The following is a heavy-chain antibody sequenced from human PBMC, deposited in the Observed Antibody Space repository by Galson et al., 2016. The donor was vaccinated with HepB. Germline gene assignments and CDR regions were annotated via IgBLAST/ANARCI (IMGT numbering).Heavy chain of an antibody. V-gene: IGHV3-33*08. Sequence: SLRLSCAASGFTFSSFWMHWVRQVPGKGLEWVAIIWFDGSKIYYGDSVKGRFTISRDNSKKTLYLQMNSLRVEDTAVYYCARVSGGSYYYYAMDVWGQGTTVIVSS. J-gene: IGHJ6*02. CDR1: GFTFSSFW. D-gene: IGHD3-10*01. CDR3: ARVSGGSYYYYAMDV. CDR2: IWFDGSKI.